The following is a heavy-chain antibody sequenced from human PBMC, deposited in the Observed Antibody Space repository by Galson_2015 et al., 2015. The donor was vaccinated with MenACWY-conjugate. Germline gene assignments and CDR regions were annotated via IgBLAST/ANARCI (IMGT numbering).Heavy chain of an antibody. CDR2: ICAGGISI. Sequence: SLRLSCAASGFVFSDYCMHWVRQAPGKGLECVSRICAGGISIMYGDSVRGRFTISRDDAENTLYLQMDGLRADDTAVYFCVRGSIGWRGMDTWGQGTTVTGPS. CDR3: VRGSIGWRGMDT. CDR1: GFVFSDYC. J-gene: IGHJ6*02. D-gene: IGHD2-15*01. V-gene: IGHV3-74*03.